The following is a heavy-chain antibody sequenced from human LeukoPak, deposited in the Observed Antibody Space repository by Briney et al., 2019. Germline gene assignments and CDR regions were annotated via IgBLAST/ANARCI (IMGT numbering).Heavy chain of an antibody. V-gene: IGHV3-23*01. D-gene: IGHD3-9*01. J-gene: IGHJ4*02. Sequence: GGSLRLSCATSGFTFSSYAMSWVRQAPGKGLEWVSAISGSGGSTYYADSVKGRFTISRDNSKNTLYLQMNSLRAEDTAVYYCAKLGGFDWLSPRPFDYWGQGTLVTVSS. CDR2: ISGSGGST. CDR3: AKLGGFDWLSPRPFDY. CDR1: GFTFSSYA.